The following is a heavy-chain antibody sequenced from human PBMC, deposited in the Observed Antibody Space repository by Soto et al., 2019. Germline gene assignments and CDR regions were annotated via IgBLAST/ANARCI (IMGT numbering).Heavy chain of an antibody. V-gene: IGHV4-59*01. CDR2: IYYNGNT. CDR1: GGSISSYY. CDR3: ARDSCSSTSCYWDYYYYYMDV. D-gene: IGHD2-2*01. J-gene: IGHJ6*03. Sequence: PSETLSLTCPVSGGSISSYYWSWIRQPPGKGLEWIGYIYYNGNTNYAQKLQGRVTMTTDTSTSTAYMELRSLRSDDTAVYYCARDSCSSTSCYWDYYYYYMDVWGKGTTVTVSS.